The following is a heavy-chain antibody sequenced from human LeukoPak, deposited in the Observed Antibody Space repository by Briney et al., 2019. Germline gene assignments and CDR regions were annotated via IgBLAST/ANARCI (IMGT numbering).Heavy chain of an antibody. CDR3: AKAPVTTCSGAYCYPFDY. J-gene: IGHJ4*01. CDR2: ISVSGNT. D-gene: IGHD2-15*01. Sequence: GGSLRLSCAASGFTLSSYAMSWVRQGPGKGLEWVSAISVSGNTYHADSVKGRFTISRDSSKSTLYLQMNSLRAGDAAVYYCAKAPVTTCSGAYCYPFDYWSQGTLVTVSS. CDR1: GFTLSSYA. V-gene: IGHV3-23*01.